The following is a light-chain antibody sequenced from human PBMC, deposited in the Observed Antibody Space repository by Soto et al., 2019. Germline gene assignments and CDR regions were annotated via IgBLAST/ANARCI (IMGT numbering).Light chain of an antibody. Sequence: DIQLTQAPSFLSASAGDRVTITCRASQVISSYLAWYQQKPGRAPKLLIYAASTLQSGVPSRFSGSGSGTEITLTITSLQPEDFATYYCQQLNSFPSTFGQGTRLEIK. CDR3: QQLNSFPST. CDR2: AAS. V-gene: IGKV1-9*01. J-gene: IGKJ5*01. CDR1: QVISSY.